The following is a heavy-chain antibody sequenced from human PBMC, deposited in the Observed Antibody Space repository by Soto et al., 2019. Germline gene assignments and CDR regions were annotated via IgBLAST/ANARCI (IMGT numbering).Heavy chain of an antibody. D-gene: IGHD1-7*01. CDR2: IYNNRSF. CDR1: GGSVSSGSFY. V-gene: IGHV4-61*01. Sequence: NPSETLSLTCTVSGGSVSSGSFYWSWIRQPPGKGLEWIGFIYNNRSFNYNPSLKSRVTISVDTSKHQFSLKLSSVTAADTAVYYCARCGNWNYASDYWGQGTLVTVSS. J-gene: IGHJ4*02. CDR3: ARCGNWNYASDY.